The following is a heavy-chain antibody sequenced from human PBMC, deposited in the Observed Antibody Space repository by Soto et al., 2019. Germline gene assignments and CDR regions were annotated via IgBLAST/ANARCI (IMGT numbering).Heavy chain of an antibody. Sequence: PGGSLRLSCAASGFTFSSYGMHWVRQAPGKGLEWVAVISYDGSNKYYADSVKGRFTISRDNSKNTLYLQMNSLRAEDTAVYYCAKDLAYSSPLGYYYYGMDVWGQGTTVTVSS. CDR1: GFTFSSYG. CDR2: ISYDGSNK. J-gene: IGHJ6*02. V-gene: IGHV3-30*18. D-gene: IGHD6-6*01. CDR3: AKDLAYSSPLGYYYYGMDV.